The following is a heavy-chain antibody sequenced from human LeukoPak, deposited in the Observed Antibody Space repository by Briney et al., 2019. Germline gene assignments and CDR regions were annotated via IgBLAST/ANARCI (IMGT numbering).Heavy chain of an antibody. Sequence: SETLSLTCTLSGGSISSGDYYWSWIRQPPGKGLEWIGYIYYSGSTYYNPSLKSRVTISVDTSKNQFSLKLSSVTAADTAVYYCAKFPPDYYDSSGYHLTGYWGQGTLVTVSS. V-gene: IGHV4-30-4*08. D-gene: IGHD3-22*01. J-gene: IGHJ4*02. CDR1: GGSISSGDYY. CDR2: IYYSGST. CDR3: AKFPPDYYDSSGYHLTGY.